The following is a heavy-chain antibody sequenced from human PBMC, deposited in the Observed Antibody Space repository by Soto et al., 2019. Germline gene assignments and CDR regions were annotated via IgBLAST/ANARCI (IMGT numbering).Heavy chain of an antibody. CDR1: GYSFTSYG. CDR3: ARDHLGYSSSRTNDY. V-gene: IGHV1-18*01. Sequence: ASVKVSCKASGYSFTSYGISWVRQAPGQGLEWMGWISTCNGNTKYAQKLQGRVTMTRDTSASTAYMELSSLRSEDTAVYYCARDHLGYSSSRTNDYWGQGTLVTVSS. D-gene: IGHD6-13*01. CDR2: ISTCNGNT. J-gene: IGHJ4*02.